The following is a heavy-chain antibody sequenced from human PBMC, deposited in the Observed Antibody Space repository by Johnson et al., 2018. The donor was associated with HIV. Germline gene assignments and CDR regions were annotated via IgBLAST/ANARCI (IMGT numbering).Heavy chain of an antibody. CDR3: AKDLTPDSLYVDACDI. Sequence: QEQLVESGGGLVQPGGSLRLSCTASGFRFSSSWMHWVRQAPGKGLEWVSVIYSGGSTYYADSVKGRFTISRDNSKNTLYLQMGSLRAEDMAVYYCAKDLTPDSLYVDACDIWGQGTMVTVSS. V-gene: IGHV3-NL1*01. D-gene: IGHD3-10*02. CDR1: GFRFSSSW. CDR2: IYSGGST. J-gene: IGHJ3*02.